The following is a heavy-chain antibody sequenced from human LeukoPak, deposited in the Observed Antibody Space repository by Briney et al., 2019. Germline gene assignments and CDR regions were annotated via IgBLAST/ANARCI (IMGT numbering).Heavy chain of an antibody. Sequence: GSLRLSCAASGFTFSSYAMTWVRQAPGKGLEWVSGISGGNGATYYADSVKGRFTISTDNSKNTLYLQMNSLRVEDTAVYYCAKSYYYGSGSPSLDYWGQGTLVTVSS. D-gene: IGHD3-10*01. V-gene: IGHV3-23*01. CDR1: GFTFSSYA. J-gene: IGHJ4*02. CDR3: AKSYYYGSGSPSLDY. CDR2: ISGGNGAT.